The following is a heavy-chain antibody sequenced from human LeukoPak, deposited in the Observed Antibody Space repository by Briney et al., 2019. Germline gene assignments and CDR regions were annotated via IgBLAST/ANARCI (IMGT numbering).Heavy chain of an antibody. D-gene: IGHD5-24*01. V-gene: IGHV3-74*01. Sequence: PGGSLRLSCVVSEFTFSSLWMHWVRQAPGQGLVWVSRINTDGTTTNYADSVKGRFTISRDNAKNTLYLQMNSPRADDTAVYYCATAGNYRFDCWGQGTLVTVSS. J-gene: IGHJ4*02. CDR2: INTDGTTT. CDR3: ATAGNYRFDC. CDR1: EFTFSSLW.